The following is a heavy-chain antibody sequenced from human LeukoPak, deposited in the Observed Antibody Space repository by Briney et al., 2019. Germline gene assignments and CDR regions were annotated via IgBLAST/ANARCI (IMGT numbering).Heavy chain of an antibody. CDR3: ARDRRGAWDFDP. J-gene: IGHJ5*02. Sequence: GGSLRLSCAASGFSFSSYEMNWVRQAPGKGLEWVSYISSSSDTISYADSVKGRFTISRDNAKNSLYLQMNSLRDEDTAVYYCARDRRGAWDFDPWGQGTRVTVSS. D-gene: IGHD1-26*01. CDR2: ISSSSDTI. V-gene: IGHV3-48*02. CDR1: GFSFSSYE.